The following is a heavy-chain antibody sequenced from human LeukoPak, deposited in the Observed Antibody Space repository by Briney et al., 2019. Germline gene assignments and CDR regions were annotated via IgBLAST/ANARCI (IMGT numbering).Heavy chain of an antibody. J-gene: IGHJ4*02. Sequence: GGSLRLSCVSSGFTFAKVWMNWVRQAPGKDLEWVGRIKTNADGEPTDYAAPVEGRFVISREDSKKTLYLEMNSLRVDYTALYFCTTGIDDGGGYWGQGTMVTVSS. V-gene: IGHV3-15*07. CDR2: IKTNADGEPT. D-gene: IGHD1-1*01. CDR3: TTGIDDGGGY. CDR1: GFTFAKVW.